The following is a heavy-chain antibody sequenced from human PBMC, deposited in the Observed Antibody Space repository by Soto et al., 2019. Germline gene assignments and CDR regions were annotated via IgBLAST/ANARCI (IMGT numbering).Heavy chain of an antibody. CDR1: GGTFSSYA. V-gene: IGHV1-69*06. J-gene: IGHJ4*02. Sequence: GASVKVSCKASGGTFSSYAISWVRQAPGQGLEWMGGIIPIFGTANYAQKFQGRVTITADKSTSTAYMELSSLRSEDTAVYYCARSIAARELLNFDYWGQETLVTVSS. CDR3: ARSIAARELLNFDY. D-gene: IGHD6-6*01. CDR2: IIPIFGTA.